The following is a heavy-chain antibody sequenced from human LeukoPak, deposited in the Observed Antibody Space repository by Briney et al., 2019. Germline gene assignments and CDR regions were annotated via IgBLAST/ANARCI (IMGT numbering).Heavy chain of an antibody. Sequence: SETLSLTCTVSGGSISSYYWSWIRQPPGKGLEWVGYIYYSGSTNYNPSLKSRVTISVDTSKNQFSLKLSSVTAADTAVYYCARQRDDILTGYYNFDYWGQGTLVTVSS. D-gene: IGHD3-9*01. V-gene: IGHV4-59*08. CDR1: GGSISSYY. CDR3: ARQRDDILTGYYNFDY. CDR2: IYYSGST. J-gene: IGHJ4*02.